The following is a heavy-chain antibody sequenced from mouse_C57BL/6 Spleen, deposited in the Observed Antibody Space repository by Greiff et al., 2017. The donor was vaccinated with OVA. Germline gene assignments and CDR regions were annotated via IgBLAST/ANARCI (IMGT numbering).Heavy chain of an antibody. D-gene: IGHD2-4*01. Sequence: VQLQQPGAELVKPGASVKLSCKASGYTFTSYWMQWVKQRPGQGLEWIGEIDPSDSYTNYNQKFKGKATLTVDTSSSTAYMQLSSLTSEDSAVYYCARSDDYWFAYWGQGTLVTVSA. CDR2: IDPSDSYT. J-gene: IGHJ3*01. CDR3: ARSDDYWFAY. CDR1: GYTFTSYW. V-gene: IGHV1-50*01.